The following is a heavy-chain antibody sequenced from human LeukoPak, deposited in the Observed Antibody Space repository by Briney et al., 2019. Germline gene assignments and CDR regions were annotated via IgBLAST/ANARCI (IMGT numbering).Heavy chain of an antibody. J-gene: IGHJ4*02. CDR3: ARVGIALTSPFDY. D-gene: IGHD1-1*01. CDR1: GFTFSDYY. CDR2: MSSRGYPT. Sequence: GGALRLSCLASGFTFSDYYMSWVRQAPGKGLEWISYMSSRGYPTYYAESVKGRFTISRDNAKNTLYLQMHNLRTDDTAVYFCARVGIALTSPFDYWGLGTLVAVSS. V-gene: IGHV3-11*01.